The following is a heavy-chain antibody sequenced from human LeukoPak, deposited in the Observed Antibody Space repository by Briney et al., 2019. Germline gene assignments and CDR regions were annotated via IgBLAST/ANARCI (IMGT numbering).Heavy chain of an antibody. CDR2: IYTSGST. CDR3: ARDFPYGSGSYWFDP. CDR1: GGSISSYY. D-gene: IGHD3-10*01. V-gene: IGHV4-4*07. J-gene: IGHJ5*02. Sequence: MTSETLSLTCIVSGGSISSYYWSWIRQPAGKGLEWIGRIYTSGSTNYNPSLKSRVTMSVDTSKNQFSLKLSSVTAADTAVYYCARDFPYGSGSYWFDPWGQGTLVTVSS.